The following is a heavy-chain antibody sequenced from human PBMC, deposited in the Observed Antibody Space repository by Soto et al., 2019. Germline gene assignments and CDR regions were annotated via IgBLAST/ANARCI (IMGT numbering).Heavy chain of an antibody. D-gene: IGHD3-3*01. J-gene: IGHJ6*02. CDR1: GFTFSTYS. CDR3: AKKRYDFWSGYYWYYYYGIDV. Sequence: PGESLKISCAASGFTFSTYSINWVRQAPGKGLEWVSAISGSGGSTYYADSVKGRFTISRDNSKNTLYLQMNSLRAEDTAVYYCAKKRYDFWSGYYWYYYYGIDVWGQGTTVTVSS. CDR2: ISGSGGST. V-gene: IGHV3-23*01.